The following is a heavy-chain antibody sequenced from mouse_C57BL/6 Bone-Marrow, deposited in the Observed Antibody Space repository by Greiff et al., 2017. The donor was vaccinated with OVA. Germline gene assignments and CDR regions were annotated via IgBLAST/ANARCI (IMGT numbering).Heavy chain of an antibody. J-gene: IGHJ2*01. CDR3: ATYGYDRALFDY. V-gene: IGHV2-5*01. CDR1: GFSLTSYG. Sequence: VQLQQSGPGLVQPSQSLSITCTVSGFSLTSYGVHWVRQSPGKGLEFLLVLLRCGRTDSNAAFMSRLSITKDNSKSQVFFKMNSLQADDTAIYYCATYGYDRALFDYWGQGTTLTVSS. D-gene: IGHD2-2*01. CDR2: LLRCGRT.